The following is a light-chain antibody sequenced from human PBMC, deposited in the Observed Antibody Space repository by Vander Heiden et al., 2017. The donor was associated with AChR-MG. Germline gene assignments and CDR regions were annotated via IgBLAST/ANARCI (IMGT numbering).Light chain of an antibody. V-gene: IGLV1-40*01. CDR1: KYHISGGHG. Sequence: QSVLPQPPPVSVPPGPRVTIPCVGTKYHISGGHGVEWYRHLPGAAPKVLIFRSVDRPSGVPDRFSGSKSGTSASLAITGLQAEDEAVYYCQSYDNGLSGWVFGGGTKVTVL. CDR2: RSV. CDR3: QSYDNGLSGWV. J-gene: IGLJ3*02.